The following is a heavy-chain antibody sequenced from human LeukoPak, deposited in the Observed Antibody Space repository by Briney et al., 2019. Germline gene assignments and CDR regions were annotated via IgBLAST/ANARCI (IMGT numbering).Heavy chain of an antibody. J-gene: IGHJ4*02. V-gene: IGHV4-34*01. Sequence: SETLSLTCAVYGGSFSGYYWSWIRQPPGKGLEWIGEINHSGSTNYNPSLKSRVTISVDTSKNQFSLKLSSVTAADTAVYYCARGSGSLDYWGQGTLVTVSS. CDR2: INHSGST. D-gene: IGHD1-26*01. CDR3: ARGSGSLDY. CDR1: GGSFSGYY.